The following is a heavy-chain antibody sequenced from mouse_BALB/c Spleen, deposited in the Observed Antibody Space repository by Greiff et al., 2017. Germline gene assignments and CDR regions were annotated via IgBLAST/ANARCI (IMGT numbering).Heavy chain of an antibody. D-gene: IGHD2-4*01. J-gene: IGHJ4*01. CDR1: GYTFTSYW. CDR2: IDPSDSYS. V-gene: IGHV1S127*01. Sequence: VQLQQFGAELVKPGASVKMSCKASGYTFTSYWMHWVKQRPGQGLEWIGVIDPSDSYSSYNQRFKGKATLTVDTSSSTAYMQLSSLTSEDSAVYYCTRCGITTLETFAMDYWGQGTSVTVSS. CDR3: TRCGITTLETFAMDY.